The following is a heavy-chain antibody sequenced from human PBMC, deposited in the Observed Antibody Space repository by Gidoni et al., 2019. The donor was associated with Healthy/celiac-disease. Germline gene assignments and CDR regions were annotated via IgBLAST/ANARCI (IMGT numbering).Heavy chain of an antibody. CDR2: MKPNSGNT. CDR1: GYSLPSYD. J-gene: IGHJ6*03. CDR3: ARGGRYYYYYMDV. V-gene: IGHV1-8*01. Sequence: QVPLVQSGAAVEKPGASVKVSCKASGYSLPSYDIYWVRQATGQGLEWMGWMKPNSGNTGYAQKFQGRDTMTRNTSISTADMEQSSLRSEDTAVYYGARGGRYYYYYMDVWGKGTTVTVSS.